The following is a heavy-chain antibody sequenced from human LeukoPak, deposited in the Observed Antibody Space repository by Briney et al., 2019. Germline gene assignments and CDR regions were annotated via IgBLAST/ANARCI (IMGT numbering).Heavy chain of an antibody. J-gene: IGHJ4*02. CDR2: ISGSGGST. Sequence: GGSLRLSCIGTGFTFSSDAMGWVRQAPGKGLEWVSGISGSGGSTYYADSVKGRFTISRDNSKNTLYLHMNSLRAEDTALYYCARNYYEPTYDYYFDCWGQGTLVTVSS. D-gene: IGHD1-26*01. V-gene: IGHV3-23*01. CDR3: ARNYYEPTYDYYFDC. CDR1: GFTFSSDA.